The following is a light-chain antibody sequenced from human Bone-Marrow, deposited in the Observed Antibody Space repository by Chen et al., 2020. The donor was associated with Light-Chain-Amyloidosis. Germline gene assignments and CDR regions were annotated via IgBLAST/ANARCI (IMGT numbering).Light chain of an antibody. CDR2: AVS. Sequence: QSARTQPAPVSGSPGRSITSSCTGNSGDVGTYNYVAWYQQHPSKAPKVMIYAVSNRPSGVSNRLSGAKSGNTASLTISGPQAEDEADYYCSSFTSSSSYFFGPVTKVTVL. J-gene: IGLJ1*01. CDR1: SGDVGTYNY. V-gene: IGLV2-14*01. CDR3: SSFTSSSSYF.